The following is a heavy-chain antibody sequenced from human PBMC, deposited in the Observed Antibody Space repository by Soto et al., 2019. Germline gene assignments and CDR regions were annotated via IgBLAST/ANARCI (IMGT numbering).Heavy chain of an antibody. D-gene: IGHD3-10*01. CDR2: ISTYTGNT. CDR3: ARGYYYGSGRPTPGGMDV. J-gene: IGHJ6*02. Sequence: QVHLVQSGAEVKKPGASVKVSCKASGYTFTNYDINWVRQAPGQGLEWMGWISTYTGNTNYAQKLQGRVTMTTDTXTXTXXMELRSLRSDDTAVYYCARGYYYGSGRPTPGGMDVWGHGTTVTVSS. CDR1: GYTFTNYD. V-gene: IGHV1-18*01.